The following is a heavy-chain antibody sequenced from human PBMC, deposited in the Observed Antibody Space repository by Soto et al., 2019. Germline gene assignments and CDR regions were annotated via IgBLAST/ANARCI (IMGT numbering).Heavy chain of an antibody. J-gene: IGHJ6*02. Sequence: EVQLLESGGGLVQPGGSLRLSCAASGFTFTSYAVSWFRQAPGQGLEWVSAISGSGGSTYYAGFVKGRFTITRDNSMDTLYLHMNSPRAEDTAVYYCAKDDGGHNYYYYYGMDVWCQGTTVTVSS. D-gene: IGHD1-1*01. V-gene: IGHV3-23*01. CDR1: GFTFTSYA. CDR2: ISGSGGST. CDR3: AKDDGGHNYYYYYGMDV.